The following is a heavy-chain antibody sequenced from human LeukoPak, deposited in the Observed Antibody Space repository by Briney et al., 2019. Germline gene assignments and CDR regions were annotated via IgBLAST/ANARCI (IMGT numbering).Heavy chain of an antibody. V-gene: IGHV3-66*01. CDR1: GFTVSSNY. CDR2: IYSGGST. Sequence: LPGGSLRLSCAASGFTVSSNYMSWVRQAPGKGLEWVSVIYSGGSTYYADSVKGRFTISRDNSKKTLYLQMNSLRAEDTAVYYCARELPPLEKYYFDYWGQGTLVTVSS. J-gene: IGHJ4*02. CDR3: ARELPPLEKYYFDY. D-gene: IGHD3-3*01.